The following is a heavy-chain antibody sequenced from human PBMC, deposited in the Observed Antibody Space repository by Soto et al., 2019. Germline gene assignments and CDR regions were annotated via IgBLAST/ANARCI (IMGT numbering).Heavy chain of an antibody. D-gene: IGHD1-26*01. J-gene: IGHJ6*02. CDR3: ARGWDISYYYHGMDV. Sequence: QVQLVESGGGVVQPGRSLRLSYAASGFTFSSYPMHWVRQAPGKGLEWVAVISFDGRNKYYVDSVKGRFTISRDDSKNTLYLQMNSLRAEDTAVYYCARGWDISYYYHGMDVWGQGTTVTVSS. V-gene: IGHV3-30*04. CDR2: ISFDGRNK. CDR1: GFTFSSYP.